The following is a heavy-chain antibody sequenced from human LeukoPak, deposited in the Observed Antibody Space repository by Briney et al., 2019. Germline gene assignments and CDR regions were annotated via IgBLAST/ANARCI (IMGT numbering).Heavy chain of an antibody. CDR2: ISAYNGNT. CDR1: GYTFTSYG. D-gene: IGHD3-22*01. J-gene: IGHJ4*02. CDR3: ARDYYDSSGYCYVSRDY. Sequence: ASVKVSCKASGYTFTSYGISWVRQAPGQGLEWMGWISAYNGNTNYAQKLQGRVTMTTDTSTSTAYMELRSLRSDDTAVYYCARDYYDSSGYCYVSRDYWGQGTLVTVSS. V-gene: IGHV1-18*01.